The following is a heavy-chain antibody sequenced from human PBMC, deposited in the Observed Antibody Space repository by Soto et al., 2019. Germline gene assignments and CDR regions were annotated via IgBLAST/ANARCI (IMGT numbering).Heavy chain of an antibody. D-gene: IGHD2-15*01. V-gene: IGHV1-18*01. CDR3: AREGVVLCCCYGMAA. CDR2: ISSYNGDT. CDR1: GYTFIRFG. Sequence: ASVKVSCKASGYTFIRFGISWVRQAPGQGPEWMGWISSYNGDTNYAQTFQGRVTMTTDTSTSTAYMEMRSRRSDDTAVYYCAREGVVLCCCYGMAAGGQGTRFTASS. J-gene: IGHJ6*02.